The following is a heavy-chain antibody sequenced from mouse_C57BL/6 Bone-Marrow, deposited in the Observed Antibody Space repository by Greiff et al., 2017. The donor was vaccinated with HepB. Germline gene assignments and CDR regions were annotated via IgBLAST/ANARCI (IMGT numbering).Heavy chain of an antibody. V-gene: IGHV1-53*01. CDR3: SRKTTTVVAWYAMDY. CDR2: INPSNGGT. J-gene: IGHJ4*01. Sequence: QVQLKQPGTELVKPGASVKLSCKASGYTFTSYWMHWVKQRPGQGLEWIGNINPSNGGTNYNEKVKSKATLTVDKSSSTTYMLLSSLTSEDSAVYYCSRKTTTVVAWYAMDYWGQGTSVTVSS. D-gene: IGHD1-1*01. CDR1: GYTFTSYW.